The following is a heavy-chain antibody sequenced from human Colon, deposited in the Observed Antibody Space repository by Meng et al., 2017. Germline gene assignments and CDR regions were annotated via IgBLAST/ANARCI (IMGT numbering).Heavy chain of an antibody. V-gene: IGHV4-4*02. Sequence: VELQDWGPGVVGHSGTLSLPCAVAGGSISSSNYWSWVRQPPGKGLEWIGQIYLSGSPSYNPSLESRVTISVDKSKNQLSLRLTSVTAADTAIYYCARHGGWHFDYWGQGTLVTVSS. J-gene: IGHJ4*02. D-gene: IGHD6-19*01. CDR2: IYLSGSP. CDR3: ARHGGWHFDY. CDR1: GGSISSSNY.